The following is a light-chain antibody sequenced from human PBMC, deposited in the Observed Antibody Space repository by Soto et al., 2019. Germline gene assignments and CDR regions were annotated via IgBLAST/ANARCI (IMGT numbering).Light chain of an antibody. J-gene: IGKJ1*01. CDR2: GAS. CDR3: QQYGSSSWT. V-gene: IGKV3-20*01. CDR1: QSISSSY. Sequence: TQSPSTLSGSVGDRVTSTCRASQSISSSYLAWYQQRPGQAPRLLIYGASSRATGIPDRFSGSGSGTEFTLTISRLEPEDFAVYYCQQYGSSSWTFGQGTKVDIK.